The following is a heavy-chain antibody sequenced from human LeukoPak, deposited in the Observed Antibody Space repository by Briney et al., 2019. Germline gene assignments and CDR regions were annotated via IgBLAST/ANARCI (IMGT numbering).Heavy chain of an antibody. Sequence: QAGGSLGLSCAASGFTFSSYGMHWVRQAPGKGLEWVAVIWYDGSNKYYADSVKGRFTISRDNSKNTLYLQMNSLRAEDTAVYYCTRGTGPAASDIDYWGQRTLVTVSS. CDR3: TRGTGPAASDIDY. D-gene: IGHD6-25*01. V-gene: IGHV3-33*01. CDR2: IWYDGSNK. J-gene: IGHJ4*02. CDR1: GFTFSSYG.